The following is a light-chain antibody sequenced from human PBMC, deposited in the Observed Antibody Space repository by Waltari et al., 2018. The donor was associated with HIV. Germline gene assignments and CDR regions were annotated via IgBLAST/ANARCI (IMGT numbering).Light chain of an antibody. CDR2: EVS. CDR1: SSDIGGYNS. J-gene: IGLJ3*02. V-gene: IGLV2-14*01. CDR3: ASYTSSNVV. Sequence: QSALTQPASVSGSPGQSITISCTGISSDIGGYNSVSWYQQHPGKAPKLMIYEVSDRPSCVSFRCSGSKSGNTASLTISGLQAEDEGDYYCASYTSSNVVFGGGTKLTVL.